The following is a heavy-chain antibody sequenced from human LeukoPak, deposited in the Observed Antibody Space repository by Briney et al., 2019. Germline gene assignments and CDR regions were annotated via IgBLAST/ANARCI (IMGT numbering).Heavy chain of an antibody. V-gene: IGHV3-21*01. CDR3: ARESLGALVIDY. CDR1: GFPFSRFS. J-gene: IGHJ4*02. Sequence: GGSLRLSCSASGFPFSRFSMNWVRQAPGKGLEWVSSINSSSDFIYYSDSGKGRFTISRNAAKESLFLQMSRLTAEATVVYYWARESLGALVIDYWGQGILVTVSS. CDR2: INSSSDFI. D-gene: IGHD3-10*01.